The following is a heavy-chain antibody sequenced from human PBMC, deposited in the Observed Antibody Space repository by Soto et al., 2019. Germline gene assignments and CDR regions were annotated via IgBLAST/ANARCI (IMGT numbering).Heavy chain of an antibody. J-gene: IGHJ6*03. CDR2: IYYSGST. V-gene: IGHV4-39*01. CDR3: ARYPGNYYYYYYMDV. CDR1: GGSISSSSYY. Sequence: QLQLQESGPGLVKPSETLSLTCTVSGGSISSSSYYWGWIRQPPGKGLEWIGSIYYSGSTYYNPSLKSRVTISVDTSQNQFSLKLSSVTAADTAVYYCARYPGNYYYYYYMDVWGKGTTVTVSS.